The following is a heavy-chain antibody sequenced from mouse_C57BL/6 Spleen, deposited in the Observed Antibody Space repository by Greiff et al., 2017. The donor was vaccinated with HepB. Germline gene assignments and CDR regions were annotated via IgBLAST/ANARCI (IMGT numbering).Heavy chain of an antibody. Sequence: EVKVVESGEGLVKPGGSLKLSCAASGFTFSSYAMSWVRQTPEKRLEWVAYISSGGDYIYYADTVKGRFTISRDNARNTLYLQMSSLKSEDTAMYYCTREGLPYAMDYWGQGTSVTVSS. D-gene: IGHD5-5*01. CDR3: TREGLPYAMDY. J-gene: IGHJ4*01. CDR1: GFTFSSYA. V-gene: IGHV5-9-1*02. CDR2: ISSGGDYI.